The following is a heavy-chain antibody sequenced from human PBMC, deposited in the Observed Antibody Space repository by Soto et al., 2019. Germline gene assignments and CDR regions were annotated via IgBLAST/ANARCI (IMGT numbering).Heavy chain of an antibody. CDR3: ARQKWPISLYYYYYYGMDV. Sequence: PGESLKISCKGSGYSFTSYWIGWVRQMPGKGLEWMGIIYPGDSDTRYSPSFQGQVTISADKSISTAYLQWSSLKASDTAMYYWARQKWPISLYYYYYYGMDVWGQGTTVTVSS. CDR1: GYSFTSYW. D-gene: IGHD3-16*02. J-gene: IGHJ6*02. CDR2: IYPGDSDT. V-gene: IGHV5-51*01.